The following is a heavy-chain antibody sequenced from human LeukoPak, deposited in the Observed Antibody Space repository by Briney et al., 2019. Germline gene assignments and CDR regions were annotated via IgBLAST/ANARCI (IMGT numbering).Heavy chain of an antibody. J-gene: IGHJ1*01. D-gene: IGHD6-19*01. CDR1: GYTFTGYY. V-gene: IGHV1-2*02. CDR3: ARDLRYSSGWYAPITAEYFQH. Sequence: ASLKVSCKASGYTFTGYYMHWVRQAPGQGLEWMGWINPNSGGTNYAQKFQGRVTMTRDTSISTAYMELSRLRSDDTAVYYCARDLRYSSGWYAPITAEYFQHWGQGTLVTVSS. CDR2: INPNSGGT.